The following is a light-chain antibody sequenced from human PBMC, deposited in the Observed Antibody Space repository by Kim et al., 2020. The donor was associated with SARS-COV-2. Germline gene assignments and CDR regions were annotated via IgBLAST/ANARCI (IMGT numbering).Light chain of an antibody. CDR2: QDT. CDR3: QAWDSRTYVV. Sequence: SYELTQPPSVSVSPGQTASITCSGDKLGEKYACWYQQKPGRSPVLVIYQDTKRPSGIPERFSGSNSGNTATLTISGTQAMDEADYYCQAWDSRTYVVFGGGTQLTVL. V-gene: IGLV3-1*01. CDR1: KLGEKY. J-gene: IGLJ2*01.